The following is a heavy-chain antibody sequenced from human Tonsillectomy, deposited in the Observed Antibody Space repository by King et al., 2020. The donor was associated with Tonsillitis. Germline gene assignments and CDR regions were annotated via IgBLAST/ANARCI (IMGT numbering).Heavy chain of an antibody. D-gene: IGHD3-3*01. CDR1: GFMFSSYG. V-gene: IGHV3-30*02. Sequence: VQLVESGGGVVQPGGSLRLSCAASGFMFSSYGMHWVRQAPGKGLEWVTFIRYDGNNKYYADSVKGRFTISRDKSKNTLYLQMNSLRAEDTAVYYCAKDSSAFWSGFSSGYYYGMDVWGQGTTVTVSS. CDR3: AKDSSAFWSGFSSGYYYGMDV. J-gene: IGHJ6*02. CDR2: IRYDGNNK.